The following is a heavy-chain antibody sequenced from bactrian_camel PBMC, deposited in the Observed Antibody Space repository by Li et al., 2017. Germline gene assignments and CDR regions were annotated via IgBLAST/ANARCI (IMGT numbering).Heavy chain of an antibody. CDR1: ADRDSDYC. CDR2: FDTDGTI. V-gene: IGHV3S6*01. Sequence: VQLVESGGGSVQTGGSLTLSCVASADRDSDYCMAWFRQRPNSEREGVGIFDTDGTIDYEDSVKGRFTISKDDAKNTLYLQMESLSPEDTATYYCAADEVQVAGTLRLTPQLSWVSAWDYWGQGTQVTVS. CDR3: AADEVQVAGTLRLTPQLSWVSAWDY. D-gene: IGHD6*01. J-gene: IGHJ4*01.